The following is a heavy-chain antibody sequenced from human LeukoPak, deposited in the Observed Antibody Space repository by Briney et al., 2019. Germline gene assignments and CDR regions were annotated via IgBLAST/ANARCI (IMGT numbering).Heavy chain of an antibody. CDR3: ARVGPYCRSTSCYDY. CDR1: GFTVSSNY. J-gene: IGHJ4*02. D-gene: IGHD2-2*01. V-gene: IGHV3-53*01. CDR2: IYSWGST. Sequence: GGSLRLSCAASGFTVSSNYMSWLRQAPGKGLEWVSVIYSWGSTYYADSVKGRFTISRDNSKNTLYLQLNSVRAEDTAVYDCARVGPYCRSTSCYDYWGQGTLVTVSS.